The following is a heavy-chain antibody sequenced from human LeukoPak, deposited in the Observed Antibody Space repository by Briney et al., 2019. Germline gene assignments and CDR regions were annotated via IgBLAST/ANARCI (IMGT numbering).Heavy chain of an antibody. CDR1: GFIFSSYS. J-gene: IGHJ3*02. CDR3: AREDGIVGDSSAFDI. V-gene: IGHV3-48*04. D-gene: IGHD1-26*01. Sequence: GGSLRLSCAASGFIFSSYSMNWVRQAPGKGLEWVSHISSSSSTIYYADSVKGRFTISRDNAKNSLYLQMNSLRVEDTAVYYCAREDGIVGDSSAFDIWGQGTMVTVSS. CDR2: ISSSSSTI.